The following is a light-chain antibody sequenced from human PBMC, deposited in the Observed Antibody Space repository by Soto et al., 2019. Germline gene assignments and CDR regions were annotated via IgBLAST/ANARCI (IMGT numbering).Light chain of an antibody. CDR2: EVS. Sequence: QSALTQPPSASGSPGQSVTISCTGTSSDVGTYNYVSWYQQHPGKAPKLMIYEVSKRPSGVPDRFSGSKSGNTASLTVSGLQAEDDAYYYCGSYAGSNNLVFGGGTKLTVL. CDR1: SSDVGTYNY. V-gene: IGLV2-8*01. J-gene: IGLJ2*01. CDR3: GSYAGSNNLV.